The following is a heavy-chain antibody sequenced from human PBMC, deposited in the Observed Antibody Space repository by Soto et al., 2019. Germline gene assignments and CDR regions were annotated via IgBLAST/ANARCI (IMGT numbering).Heavy chain of an antibody. CDR2: TNPNSGGT. CDR3: ARAGTRPLSLGRSFNTKKNRFDP. V-gene: IGHV1-2*02. J-gene: IGHJ5*02. CDR1: GYNFTGYY. D-gene: IGHD1-26*01. Sequence: ASVKVSCKSSGYNFTGYYMNWVRQAPGQGLEWMGWTNPNSGGTNYAQKFQGRVTMTRDTSISTAYMELSRLRSDDTAVYYCARAGTRPLSLGRSFNTKKNRFDPWVQGTLVTVSS.